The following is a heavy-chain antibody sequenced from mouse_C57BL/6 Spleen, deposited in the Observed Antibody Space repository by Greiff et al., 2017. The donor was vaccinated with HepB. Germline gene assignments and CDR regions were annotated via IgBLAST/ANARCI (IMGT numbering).Heavy chain of an antibody. D-gene: IGHD1-1*01. CDR1: GYTFTSYW. CDR2: IDPNSGGT. V-gene: IGHV1-72*01. J-gene: IGHJ2*01. Sequence: VKLQQPGAELVKPGASVKLSCKASGYTFTSYWMHWVKQRPGRDLEWIGRIDPNSGGTKYNEKFKSKATLTVDKPSSTAYMQLSSLTSEDSAVYYCAVGYYYGEYYFDYWGQGTTLTVSS. CDR3: AVGYYYGEYYFDY.